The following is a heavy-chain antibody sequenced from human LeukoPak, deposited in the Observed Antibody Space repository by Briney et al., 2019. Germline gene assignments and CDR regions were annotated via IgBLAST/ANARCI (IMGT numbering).Heavy chain of an antibody. Sequence: ASVKVSCKASGYTFTGYYMHWVRQAPGQGLEWMGWINPNSSGTNYAQKFQGRVTMTRDTSISTAYMELSRLRSDDTAVYYCARVSSTSLYDAFDIWGQGTMVTVSS. CDR3: ARVSSTSLYDAFDI. CDR1: GYTFTGYY. J-gene: IGHJ3*02. D-gene: IGHD2-2*01. CDR2: INPNSSGT. V-gene: IGHV1-2*02.